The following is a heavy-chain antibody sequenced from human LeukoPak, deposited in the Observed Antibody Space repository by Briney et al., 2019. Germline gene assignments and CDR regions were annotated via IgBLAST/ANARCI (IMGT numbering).Heavy chain of an antibody. Sequence: PSETLSLTCSVSGGSISSKTYYWGWIRQPPGKGLEWIGSIYYTGSTYYNPSLKSRVTISVDTSKNQFSLKLSSVTAADTAVYYCARGRMYYDSSGYYYSEYNWFDPWGQGTLVTVSS. CDR3: ARGRMYYDSSGYYYSEYNWFDP. V-gene: IGHV4-39*07. CDR2: IYYTGST. CDR1: GGSISSKTYY. D-gene: IGHD3-22*01. J-gene: IGHJ5*02.